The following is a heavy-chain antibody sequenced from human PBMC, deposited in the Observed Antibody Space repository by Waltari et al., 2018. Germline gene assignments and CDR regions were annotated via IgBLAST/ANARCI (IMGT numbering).Heavy chain of an antibody. D-gene: IGHD1-26*01. CDR3: ARVIVGATGHDAFDI. Sequence: QVQLQESGPGLVKPSETLSLTCAASGYSISSGYYWGWTRQPPGKGLEWIGSIYHSGSTYYNPSLKSRVTISVDTSKNQFSLKLSSVTAADTAVYYCARVIVGATGHDAFDIWGQGTMVTVSS. V-gene: IGHV4-38-2*01. CDR2: IYHSGST. J-gene: IGHJ3*02. CDR1: GYSISSGYY.